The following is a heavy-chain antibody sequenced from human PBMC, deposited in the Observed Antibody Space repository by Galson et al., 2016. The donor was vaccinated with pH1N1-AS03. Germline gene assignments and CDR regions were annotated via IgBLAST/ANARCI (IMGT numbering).Heavy chain of an antibody. CDR1: GDSVSSNIDA. D-gene: IGHD1-1*01. CDR2: TYWRSKGYN. CDR3: SRGRYSAFDI. V-gene: IGHV6-1*01. Sequence: CAISGDSVSSNIDAWNWIRQSPSGGLEWLGRTYWRSKGYNDYAVSVKSRITINPDTSKSQFSLQLNSVTPEDTAVDYCSRGRYSAFDIWGQGTMVTVSS. J-gene: IGHJ3*02.